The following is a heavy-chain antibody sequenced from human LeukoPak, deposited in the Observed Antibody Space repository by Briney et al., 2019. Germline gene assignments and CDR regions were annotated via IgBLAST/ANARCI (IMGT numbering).Heavy chain of an antibody. Sequence: GRSLRLSCATSGFSFSIYGMHWVRQAQGKGLEWVALTWDDGSNKNYAYSVKGRFTISRDNSKNTLYLQMNSLRGEDTAVYYCARGGLTIAEATTSWYLDYWGQGTLVTVSS. D-gene: IGHD1-26*01. CDR1: GFSFSIYG. CDR2: TWDDGSNK. V-gene: IGHV3-33*01. CDR3: ARGGLTIAEATTSWYLDY. J-gene: IGHJ4*02.